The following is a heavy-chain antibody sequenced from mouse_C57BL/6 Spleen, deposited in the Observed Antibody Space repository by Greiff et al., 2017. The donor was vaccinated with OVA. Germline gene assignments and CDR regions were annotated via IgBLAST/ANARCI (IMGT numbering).Heavy chain of an antibody. CDR3: ARSGSNYEYYYAMDY. J-gene: IGHJ4*01. CDR1: GYAFTNYL. V-gene: IGHV1-54*01. Sequence: QVQLQQSGAELVRPGTSVKVSCKASGYAFTNYLIEWVKQRPGQGLEWIGVINPGSGGTNYNEKFKGKATLTADKSSSTAYMQLSSLTSEDSAVYFCARSGSNYEYYYAMDYWGQGTSVTVSS. D-gene: IGHD2-5*01. CDR2: INPGSGGT.